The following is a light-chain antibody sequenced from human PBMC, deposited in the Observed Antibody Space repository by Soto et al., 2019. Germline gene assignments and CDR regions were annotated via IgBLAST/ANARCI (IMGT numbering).Light chain of an antibody. CDR3: TSYSGVNQVL. CDR1: SSDVGNYNY. CDR2: QVN. V-gene: IGLV2-8*01. J-gene: IGLJ3*02. Sequence: QSALTQPPSASGSPGQSVTISCTGTSSDVGNYNYVSWYQQHPGKAPRLMIYQVNKRPSVVPDRFSGSKSGNTASPTVSGLQAEDEADYYCTSYSGVNQVLFGGGTKLTVL.